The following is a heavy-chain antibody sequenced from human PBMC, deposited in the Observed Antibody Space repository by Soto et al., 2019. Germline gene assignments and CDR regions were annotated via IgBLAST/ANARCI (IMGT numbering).Heavy chain of an antibody. CDR2: ISYDGSNK. D-gene: IGHD3-22*01. CDR3: AKSAPPDSSGYLAPGKSLATSDY. J-gene: IGHJ4*02. V-gene: IGHV3-30*18. Sequence: SLRLSCAASGFTFSSYGMHWVRQAPGKGLEWVAVISYDGSNKYYADSVKGRFTISRDNSKNTLYLQMNSLRAEDTAVYYCAKSAPPDSSGYLAPGKSLATSDYWGQGTLVTVSS. CDR1: GFTFSSYG.